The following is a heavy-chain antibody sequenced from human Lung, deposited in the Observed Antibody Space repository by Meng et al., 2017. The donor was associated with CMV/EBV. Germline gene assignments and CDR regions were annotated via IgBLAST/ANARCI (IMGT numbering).Heavy chain of an antibody. V-gene: IGHV3-30-3*01. D-gene: IGHD6-6*01. CDR1: GFTFSSYA. CDR3: ARDSGSSSFYYYYGMDV. Sequence: GESLKISCGTSGFTFSSYAMHWVRQAPGKGLEWVAVISYDGSNKYYADSVKGRFTISRDNSKNTLYLQMNSLRAEDTAVYYCARDSGSSSFYYYYGMDVWGQGTTVTVSS. CDR2: ISYDGSNK. J-gene: IGHJ6*02.